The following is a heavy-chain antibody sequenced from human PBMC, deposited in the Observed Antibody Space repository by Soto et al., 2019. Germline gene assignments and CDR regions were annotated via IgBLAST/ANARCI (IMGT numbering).Heavy chain of an antibody. V-gene: IGHV1-69*01. CDR2: IIPIFGTA. Sequence: QVQLVQSGAEVKKPGSSVKVSCKASGGTFSSYAISWVRQAPGQGLEWMGGIIPIFGTANYAQKFQGRVTITADESTSTAYMGLSSLRSEDTAVYYWARGGIRGYCDWLFPLDYWGQGTLVTVSS. CDR3: ARGGIRGYCDWLFPLDY. D-gene: IGHD3-9*01. J-gene: IGHJ4*02. CDR1: GGTFSSYA.